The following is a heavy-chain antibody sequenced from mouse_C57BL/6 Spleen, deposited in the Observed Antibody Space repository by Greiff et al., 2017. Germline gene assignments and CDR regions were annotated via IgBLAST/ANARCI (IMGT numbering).Heavy chain of an antibody. Sequence: QVQLKESGPELVKPGASVKISCKASGYAFSSSWMNWVKQRPGKGLEWIGRFYPGDGDTNYNGKFKGKATLTADKSYSTAYMQLSSLTSEDSAVYFCARGDYYGSSYVEAMDYWGQGTSVTVSS. D-gene: IGHD1-1*01. CDR3: ARGDYYGSSYVEAMDY. J-gene: IGHJ4*01. CDR1: GYAFSSSW. CDR2: FYPGDGDT. V-gene: IGHV1-82*01.